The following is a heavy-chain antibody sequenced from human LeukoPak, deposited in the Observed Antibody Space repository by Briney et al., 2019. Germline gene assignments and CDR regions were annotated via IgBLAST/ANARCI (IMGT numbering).Heavy chain of an antibody. CDR3: ARDKIQNARYCSGGSCYVICDYYYGMDV. V-gene: IGHV3-33*01. CDR2: IWYDGSNK. CDR1: GFTFSSYG. D-gene: IGHD2-15*01. J-gene: IGHJ6*02. Sequence: GRSLRLSCAASGFTFSSYGMHWVRQAPGKGLEWVAVIWYDGSNKYYADSVKGRFTISRANSKNTLYLQMNSLGAEDTAVYYCARDKIQNARYCSGGSCYVICDYYYGMDVWGQGTTVTVSS.